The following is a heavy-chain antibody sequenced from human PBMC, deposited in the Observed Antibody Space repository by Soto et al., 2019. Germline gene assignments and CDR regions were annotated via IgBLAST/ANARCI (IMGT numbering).Heavy chain of an antibody. CDR2: TYYRSKWYN. CDR3: ARDLGVRIGPEGHSSYCMDV. Sequence: PSQTLSLSCALSGDSASSNSAACNWIRQSPSRGLEWLGRTYYRSKWYNDYAVSVKSRITINPDTSKNQFSLQLNSVTPEDTAVYYCARDLGVRIGPEGHSSYCMDVWCQGTMVTVSS. D-gene: IGHD3-10*02. CDR1: GDSASSNSAA. V-gene: IGHV6-1*01. J-gene: IGHJ6*02.